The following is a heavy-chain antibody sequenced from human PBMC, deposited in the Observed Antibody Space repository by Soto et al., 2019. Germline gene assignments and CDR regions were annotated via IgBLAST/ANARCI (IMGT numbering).Heavy chain of an antibody. CDR3: ARGPAAALNYFDY. CDR1: GFTFSDYY. Sequence: QVQLVESGGGLVKPGGSLRLSCAASGFTFSDYYMSWIRQAPGKGLEWVSYISSSSSYTNYADSVKGRFTISRDNAKNSLYLQMNSLRAEDTALYYCARGPAAALNYFDYWGQGTLVTVSS. D-gene: IGHD2-2*01. V-gene: IGHV3-11*05. J-gene: IGHJ4*02. CDR2: ISSSSSYT.